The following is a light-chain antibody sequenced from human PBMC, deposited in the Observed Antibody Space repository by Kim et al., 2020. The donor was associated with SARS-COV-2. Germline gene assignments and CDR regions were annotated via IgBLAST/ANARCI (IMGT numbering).Light chain of an antibody. J-gene: IGKJ1*01. CDR2: DAS. CDR1: QGISSN. V-gene: IGKV1-27*01. Sequence: DIQMTQSPSSLSASVGDRVTITCRASQGISSNVAWYQQKPGKVPNLLIYDASALQSGVPSRFRGTGSGTDFTLTISSLQPEDVATYYCQKCRRAPWTFGQGTKVDIK. CDR3: QKCRRAPWT.